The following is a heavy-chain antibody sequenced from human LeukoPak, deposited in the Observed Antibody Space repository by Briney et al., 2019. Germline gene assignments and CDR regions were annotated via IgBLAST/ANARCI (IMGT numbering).Heavy chain of an antibody. CDR2: IRYDGSNK. J-gene: IGHJ5*02. Sequence: GGSLRLSCAASGFTFSSYGTHWVRQAPGKGLEWVAFIRYDGSNKYYADSVKGRFTNSRDNSKNTLYLQMNSLRAEDTAVYYCAADLWFQPTLDWFDPWGQGTLVTVSS. CDR3: AADLWFQPTLDWFDP. CDR1: GFTFSSYG. V-gene: IGHV3-30*02. D-gene: IGHD2-21*01.